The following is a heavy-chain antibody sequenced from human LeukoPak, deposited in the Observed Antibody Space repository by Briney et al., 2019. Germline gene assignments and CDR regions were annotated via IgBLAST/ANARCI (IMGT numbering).Heavy chain of an antibody. CDR1: GGSIISTNW. CDR2: IYYSGST. J-gene: IGHJ2*01. V-gene: IGHV4-4*02. Sequence: PSGTLSLTCAVSGGSIISTNWWTWVRQPPGKGLEWIGYIYYSGSTYYNPSLKSRVTISVDTSKNQFSLKLSSVTAADTAVYYCARTSFHDYGDYEHWYFDLWGRGTLVTVSS. CDR3: ARTSFHDYGDYEHWYFDL. D-gene: IGHD4-17*01.